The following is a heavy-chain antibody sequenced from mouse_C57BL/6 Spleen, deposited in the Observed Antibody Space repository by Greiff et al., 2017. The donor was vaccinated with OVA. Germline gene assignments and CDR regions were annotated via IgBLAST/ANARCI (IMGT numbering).Heavy chain of an antibody. CDR1: GYTFTSYW. CDR2: IYPGSGST. Sequence: QVQLQQPGAELVKPGASVKMSCKASGYTFTSYWITWVKQRPGQGLEWIGDIYPGSGSTNYNEKFKSQATLTVDTSSSTAYMQLSSLTSEDSAVYYCARVDSSGYWFAYWGQGTLVTVSA. V-gene: IGHV1-55*01. D-gene: IGHD3-2*02. CDR3: ARVDSSGYWFAY. J-gene: IGHJ3*01.